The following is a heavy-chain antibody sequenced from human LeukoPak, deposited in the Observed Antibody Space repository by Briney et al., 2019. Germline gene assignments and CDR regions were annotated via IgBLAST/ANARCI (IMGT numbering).Heavy chain of an antibody. CDR1: GGSISRGSFY. CDR3: AGSLVGAHDY. D-gene: IGHD1-26*01. Sequence: SETLSLTCTVSGGSISRGSFYWSWLRPPAGKGLEWIGRIYTSGSTNYNPSLKSRVTISVDTSKNQFSLKLSSVAAADTAVYYCAGSLVGAHDYWGQGTLVTVSS. J-gene: IGHJ4*02. CDR2: IYTSGST. V-gene: IGHV4-61*02.